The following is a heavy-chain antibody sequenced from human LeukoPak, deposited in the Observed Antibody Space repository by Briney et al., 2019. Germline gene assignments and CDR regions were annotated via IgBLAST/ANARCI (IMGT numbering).Heavy chain of an antibody. D-gene: IGHD6-13*01. V-gene: IGHV4-61*01. CDR2: IYNSGST. J-gene: IGHJ5*02. CDR3: ARDLAWYTFDP. Sequence: PSETLSLTCTVSGGSVSSGNYYWSRIRQPPAKGLEYIGYIYNSGSTNYNPSLKSRVAISVDTSKNQFSLKLSSVTAADTAVYYCARDLAWYTFDPWGQGTLVTVSS. CDR1: GGSVSSGNYY.